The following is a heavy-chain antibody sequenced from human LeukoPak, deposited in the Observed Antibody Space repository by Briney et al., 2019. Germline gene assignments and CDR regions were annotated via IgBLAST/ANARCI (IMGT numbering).Heavy chain of an antibody. Sequence: ERSLRLSCAASGFTFSSYGMHWVRQAPGKGLEWVAVISYDGSNKYYADSVKGRFTISRDNSKNTLYLQMNSLRTEDTAVYYCARRWYFDLWGRGTLVTVSS. CDR1: GFTFSSYG. V-gene: IGHV3-30*03. J-gene: IGHJ2*01. CDR2: ISYDGSNK. CDR3: ARRWYFDL.